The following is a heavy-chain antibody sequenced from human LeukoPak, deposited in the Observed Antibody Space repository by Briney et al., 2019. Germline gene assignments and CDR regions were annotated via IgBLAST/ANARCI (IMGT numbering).Heavy chain of an antibody. J-gene: IGHJ5*02. CDR1: GYTFNTYD. D-gene: IGHD1-7*01. Sequence: ASVKVSCKTSGYTFNTYDINWVRQALGQGLERMGWMNPNDGYTDYAPKFRGRVTMTRNASISTAYMELSRLRSEDTAVYYCERGYNRRLFTNYFDPWGQGSLVTVSS. CDR2: MNPNDGYT. CDR3: ERGYNRRLFTNYFDP. V-gene: IGHV1-8*01.